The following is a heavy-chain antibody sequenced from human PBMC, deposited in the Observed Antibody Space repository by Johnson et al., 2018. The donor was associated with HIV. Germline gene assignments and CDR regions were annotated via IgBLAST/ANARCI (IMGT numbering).Heavy chain of an antibody. CDR2: ISYDGSNK. D-gene: IGHD6-13*01. Sequence: VQLVESGGGVVQPGRSLRLSCAASGFTFSSYAMHWVRQAPGKGLEWVAVISYDGSNKYYADSVKGRFTISRENAKNSLYLQMNSLRAEDTAVYYCAKDRRGKQQLVTGNDAFDIWGQGTMVTVSS. CDR1: GFTFSSYA. J-gene: IGHJ3*02. CDR3: AKDRRGKQQLVTGNDAFDI. V-gene: IGHV3-30*14.